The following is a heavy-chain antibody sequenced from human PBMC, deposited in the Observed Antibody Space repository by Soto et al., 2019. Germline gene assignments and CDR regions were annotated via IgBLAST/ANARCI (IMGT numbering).Heavy chain of an antibody. CDR3: ATGPYCTGGTCSHILYY. J-gene: IGHJ4*02. Sequence: EVQLLESGGGLVRPGGSLRLACAASGVTFTNYAMSWVRQAPGKGLEWVSIISGSGGSTYYADSAKGRFTISRDNSKNKLSRQINSLRAEDTGIYDCATGPYCTGGTCSHILYYWGQGTLVTVSS. V-gene: IGHV3-23*01. D-gene: IGHD2-8*02. CDR1: GVTFTNYA. CDR2: ISGSGGST.